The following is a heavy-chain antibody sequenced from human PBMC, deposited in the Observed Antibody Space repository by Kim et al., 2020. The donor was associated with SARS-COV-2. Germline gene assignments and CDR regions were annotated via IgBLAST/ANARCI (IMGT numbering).Heavy chain of an antibody. CDR3: ARSGTYCGGDCLYWFDP. CDR2: ISTNTGNP. CDR1: GYTFTTYA. Sequence: ASVKVSCQASGYTFTTYAMNWVRQAPGQGLEWMGWISTNTGNPTYAQGFTGRFVFSLDTSVSTAYLQITSLKAEDTAIYYCARSGTYCGGDCLYWFDPWGQGTLVTVSS. D-gene: IGHD2-21*02. V-gene: IGHV7-4-1*02. J-gene: IGHJ5*02.